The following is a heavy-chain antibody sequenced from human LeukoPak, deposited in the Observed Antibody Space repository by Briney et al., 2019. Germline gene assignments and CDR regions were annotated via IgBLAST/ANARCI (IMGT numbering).Heavy chain of an antibody. Sequence: GRSLRLSCAASGFTFSSYGMHWVRQAPGNGLEWVAVISYDGSNKYYADSVKGRFTISRDNSKNTLYLQMNSLRAEDTAVYYCAKEVRRAYYGSGRRLDYWGQGTLVTVSS. J-gene: IGHJ4*02. CDR2: ISYDGSNK. CDR3: AKEVRRAYYGSGRRLDY. CDR1: GFTFSSYG. V-gene: IGHV3-30*18. D-gene: IGHD3-10*01.